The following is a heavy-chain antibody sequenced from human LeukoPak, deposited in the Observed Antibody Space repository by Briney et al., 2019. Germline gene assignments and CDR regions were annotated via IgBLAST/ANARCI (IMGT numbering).Heavy chain of an antibody. D-gene: IGHD4-17*01. CDR3: AREVTVTTPHDAFDI. CDR2: INSDGSST. J-gene: IGHJ3*02. Sequence: GRSLRLSCAASGFTFSSYWMHWVRQAPGKGLVWVSRINSDGSSTSYADPVKGRFTISRDNAKNTLYLQMNSLRAEDTAVYYCAREVTVTTPHDAFDIWGQGTMVTVSS. V-gene: IGHV3-74*01. CDR1: GFTFSSYW.